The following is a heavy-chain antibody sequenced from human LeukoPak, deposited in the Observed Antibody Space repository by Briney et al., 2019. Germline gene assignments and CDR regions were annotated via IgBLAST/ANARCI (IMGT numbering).Heavy chain of an antibody. CDR1: GGSISSSNYY. Sequence: SETLSLTCTVSGGSISSSNYYWGWIRQPPRKGLECIGSVYYSGNTYYNPSLNRRVTISVDTSKNHFSLKLSSVTAADTAVYYCARGVGGLYYFDYWGQGTLVTVSS. D-gene: IGHD3-10*01. J-gene: IGHJ4*02. CDR3: ARGVGGLYYFDY. V-gene: IGHV4-39*07. CDR2: VYYSGNT.